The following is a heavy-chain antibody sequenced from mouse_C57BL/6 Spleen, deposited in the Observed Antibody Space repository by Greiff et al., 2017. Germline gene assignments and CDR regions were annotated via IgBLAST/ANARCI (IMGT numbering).Heavy chain of an antibody. CDR2: IYPGDGDT. Sequence: QVQLQQSGAELVKPGASVKISCKASGYAFSSYWMNWVKQRPGKGLEWIGQIYPGDGDTNYNGKFKGKATLTADKSSSTAYMQLSSLTSEDSAVYFCARCPYYYGSSAAWFAYWGQGTLVTVSA. CDR3: ARCPYYYGSSAAWFAY. J-gene: IGHJ3*01. D-gene: IGHD1-1*01. CDR1: GYAFSSYW. V-gene: IGHV1-80*01.